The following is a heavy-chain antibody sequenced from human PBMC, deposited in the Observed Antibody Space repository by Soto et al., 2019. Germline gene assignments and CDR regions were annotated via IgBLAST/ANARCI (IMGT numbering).Heavy chain of an antibody. CDR1: GGTFSSYA. Sequence: ASVKVSCKASGGTFSSYAISWVRQAPGQGLEWMGGIIPIFGTANYAQKFQGRVTITADESTSTAYMELSSLRSEDTAVYYCARQGGAMASDAFDIRGQGTMVTVSS. CDR2: IIPIFGTA. CDR3: ARQGGAMASDAFDI. V-gene: IGHV1-69*13. J-gene: IGHJ3*02. D-gene: IGHD5-18*01.